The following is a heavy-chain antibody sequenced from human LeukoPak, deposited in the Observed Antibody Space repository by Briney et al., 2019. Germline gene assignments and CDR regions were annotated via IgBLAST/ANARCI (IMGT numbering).Heavy chain of an antibody. CDR1: GGSISSGGYY. Sequence: SETLSLTCTVSGGSISSGGYYWSWIRQHPGKGLEWIGYIYYSGSTYYNPSLKSRVTISVDTLKNQFSLKLSSVTAADTAVYYCARISYSSSWYFDYWGQGTLVTVSS. J-gene: IGHJ4*02. D-gene: IGHD6-13*01. CDR3: ARISYSSSWYFDY. V-gene: IGHV4-31*03. CDR2: IYYSGST.